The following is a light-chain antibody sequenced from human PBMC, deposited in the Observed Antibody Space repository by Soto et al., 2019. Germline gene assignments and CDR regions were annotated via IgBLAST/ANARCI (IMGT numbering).Light chain of an antibody. CDR3: CSYAGSSSFVV. CDR1: SSDVGSYNL. CDR2: EGS. J-gene: IGLJ2*01. Sequence: QCVLTQPASVSGSPGQSITISCTGTSSDVGSYNLVSWYQQHPGKAAKLMIYEGSKRPSGVSNRFSGSKSGNTASLTISGLQAEDEANYFCCSYAGSSSFVVFGGGTKLTVL. V-gene: IGLV2-23*03.